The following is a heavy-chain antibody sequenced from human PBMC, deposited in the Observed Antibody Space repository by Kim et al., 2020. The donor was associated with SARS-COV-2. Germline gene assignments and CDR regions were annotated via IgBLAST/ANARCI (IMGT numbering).Heavy chain of an antibody. CDR1: GGSFSGYY. J-gene: IGHJ6*02. D-gene: IGHD3-22*01. CDR3: QGIVGRYYYGMDV. CDR2: INHSGST. V-gene: IGHV4-34*01. Sequence: SETLSLTCAVYGGSFSGYYWSWIRQPPGKGLEWIGEINHSGSTNYNPSLKSRVTISVDTPKNQFSLKLSSVTAADTAVYYCQGIVGRYYYGMDVWGQGTTVTVSS.